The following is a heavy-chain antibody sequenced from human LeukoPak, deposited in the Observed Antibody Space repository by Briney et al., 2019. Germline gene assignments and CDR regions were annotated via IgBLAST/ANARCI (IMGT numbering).Heavy chain of an antibody. J-gene: IGHJ4*02. D-gene: IGHD4-17*01. CDR2: IKQDGSEK. CDR1: GFTFSSYW. CDR3: ARVSPNTVTTLPYFDY. V-gene: IGHV3-7*01. Sequence: GGSLRLSCAASGFTFSSYWMSWVRQAPGKGLKWVANIKQDGSEKYYVDSVKGRFTISRDNAKNSLYLQMNSLRAEDTAVYYCARVSPNTVTTLPYFDYWGQGTLVTVSS.